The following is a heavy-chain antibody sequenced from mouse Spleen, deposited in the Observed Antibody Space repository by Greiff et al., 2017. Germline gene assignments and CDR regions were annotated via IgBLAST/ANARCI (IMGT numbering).Heavy chain of an antibody. Sequence: QVQLKQPGAELVKPGASVKMSCKASGYTFTSYWITWVKQRPGQGLEWIGDIYPGSGSTNYNEKFKSKATLTVDTSSSTAYMQLSSLTSEDSAVYYCARIYYYDGRYAMDYWGQGTSVTVSS. CDR2: IYPGSGST. CDR1: GYTFTSYW. D-gene: IGHD1-1*01. CDR3: ARIYYYDGRYAMDY. V-gene: IGHV1-55*01. J-gene: IGHJ4*01.